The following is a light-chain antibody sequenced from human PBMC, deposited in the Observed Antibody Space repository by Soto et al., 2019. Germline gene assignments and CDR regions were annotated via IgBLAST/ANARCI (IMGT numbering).Light chain of an antibody. CDR3: SSFTSSTTLV. J-gene: IGLJ2*01. Sequence: QSVLTQPASVSGSPGQSITIYCTGTSSDVGGYNYVSWYQQHPGKAPKLLIYAVSNRPSGVSNRFSGSKSGNTASLTISGLQAEDEADYYCSSFTSSTTLVFGGGTKLTVL. V-gene: IGLV2-14*01. CDR2: AVS. CDR1: SSDVGGYNY.